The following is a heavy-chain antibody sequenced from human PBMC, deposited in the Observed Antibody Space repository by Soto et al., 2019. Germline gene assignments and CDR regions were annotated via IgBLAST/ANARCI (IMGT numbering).Heavy chain of an antibody. CDR1: GGSISSGDYY. Sequence: SETLSLTCTVSGGSISSGDYYWSWIRQPPGKGLEWIGYIYYSGSTYYNPSLKSRVAISVDTSKNQFSLKLRSVTAEDTAVYYCTRDSRESYDTSGYRRTLDYWGQGTRVTVSS. D-gene: IGHD3-22*01. CDR3: TRDSRESYDTSGYRRTLDY. CDR2: IYYSGST. J-gene: IGHJ4*02. V-gene: IGHV4-30-4*01.